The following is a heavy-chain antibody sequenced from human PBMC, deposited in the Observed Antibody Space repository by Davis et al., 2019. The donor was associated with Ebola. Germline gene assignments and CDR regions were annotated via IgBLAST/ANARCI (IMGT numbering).Heavy chain of an antibody. CDR3: AQAWGPGDSCWIDP. J-gene: IGHJ5*02. V-gene: IGHV3-23*01. CDR2: ISGGGTIT. CDR1: GFTFGNYA. Sequence: GESLKISCAASGFTFGNYAMSWVRQTPGKGLEWVSSISGGGTITYYADSVKGRFTISRDNSKNTVSLHMNSLRVEDKATYHCAQAWGPGDSCWIDPWGQGTLVTVSS. D-gene: IGHD7-27*01.